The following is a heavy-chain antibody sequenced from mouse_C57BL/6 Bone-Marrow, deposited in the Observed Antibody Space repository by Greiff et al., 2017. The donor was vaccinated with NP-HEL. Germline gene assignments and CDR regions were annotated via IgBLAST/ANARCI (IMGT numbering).Heavy chain of an antibody. Sequence: EVQLQESVAELVRPGASVKLSCTASGFNIKNPYMHWVKQRPEQGLEWIGRIDPANGNTKYAPKFQGKATITADTSSNTAYLQLSSLTSEDTAIYYCAGPPYYFDYWGQGTTLTVSS. CDR2: IDPANGNT. CDR1: GFNIKNPY. J-gene: IGHJ2*01. CDR3: AGPPYYFDY. V-gene: IGHV14-3*01.